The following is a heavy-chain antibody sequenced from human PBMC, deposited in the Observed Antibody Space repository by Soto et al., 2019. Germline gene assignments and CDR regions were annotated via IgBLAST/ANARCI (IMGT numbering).Heavy chain of an antibody. J-gene: IGHJ4*02. Sequence: GGSLRLSCAASGFTFSSYWMSWVRQAPGKGLEWVANIKQDGSEKYYVDSVKGRFTISRVNAKNSLYLQMNSLRSEDTAVYYCARIGVGSYYDYWGQGTLVTVSS. D-gene: IGHD1-26*01. CDR1: GFTFSSYW. CDR3: ARIGVGSYYDY. V-gene: IGHV3-7*01. CDR2: IKQDGSEK.